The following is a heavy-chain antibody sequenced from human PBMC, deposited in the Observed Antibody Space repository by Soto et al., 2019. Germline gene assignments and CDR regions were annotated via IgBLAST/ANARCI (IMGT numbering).Heavy chain of an antibody. CDR2: IYYSGST. D-gene: IGHD6-13*01. J-gene: IGHJ6*02. CDR1: GGSISSGGYS. CDR3: ARVGWRSWYRYYYYGMDV. Sequence: PSETLSLTCAVSGGSISSGGYSWSWIRQPPGKGLEWIGYIYYSGSTNYNTSLKSRVTISVDTSKKQFSLKLSSVTAADTVVYYCARVGWRSWYRYYYYGMDVWGQGTTVTVSS. V-gene: IGHV4-61*08.